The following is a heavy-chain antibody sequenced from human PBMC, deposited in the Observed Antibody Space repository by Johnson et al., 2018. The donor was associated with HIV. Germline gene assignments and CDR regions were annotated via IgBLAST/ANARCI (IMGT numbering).Heavy chain of an antibody. CDR3: ARDRFGDSDAFDI. J-gene: IGHJ3*02. CDR1: GFTFSDYY. V-gene: IGHV3-11*04. CDR2: ISSSGDTT. Sequence: QVQLVESGGGLVKPGGSLRLSCAASGFTFSDYYMRWIRQAPGKGLEWVSYISSSGDTTYYTDSVKGRFTISRDTSKNTLYLQLNSLRADDTAVYFCARDRFGDSDAFDIWGQGSMVTVSS. D-gene: IGHD4-17*01.